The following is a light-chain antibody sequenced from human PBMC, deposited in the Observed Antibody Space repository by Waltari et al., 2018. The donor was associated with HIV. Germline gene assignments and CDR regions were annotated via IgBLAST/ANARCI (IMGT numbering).Light chain of an antibody. Sequence: EIVLTQSPAILSVSPGERATLSCRASPSISTNLAWYQQNPGPAPRPLLYGESTRATCISDRFSGSGSGTEFTLTISGLQSEDFAVYYCQQYNNWPPWTFGQGTKVEIK. CDR1: PSISTN. CDR3: QQYNNWPPWT. J-gene: IGKJ1*01. CDR2: GES. V-gene: IGKV3-15*01.